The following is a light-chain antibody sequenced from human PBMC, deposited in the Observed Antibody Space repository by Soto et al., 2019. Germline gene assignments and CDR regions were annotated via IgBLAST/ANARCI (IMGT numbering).Light chain of an antibody. Sequence: DIQMTQSPSTLSASVGDRVTITCRASQGISSWVAWYQQKPGKGPKLLIYDASSLESGVPSRFSGSGSGTEFTLTISSLQPDDFATYYCQQYNSYRTFGQGTKVEIK. CDR3: QQYNSYRT. J-gene: IGKJ1*01. V-gene: IGKV1-5*01. CDR2: DAS. CDR1: QGISSW.